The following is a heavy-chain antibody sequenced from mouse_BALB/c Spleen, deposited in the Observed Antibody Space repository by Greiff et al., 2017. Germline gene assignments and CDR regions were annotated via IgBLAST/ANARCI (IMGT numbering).Heavy chain of an antibody. CDR2: ISYDGSN. J-gene: IGHJ4*01. V-gene: IGHV3-6*02. D-gene: IGHD2-10*01. Sequence: EVQVVESGPGLVKPSQSLSLTCSVTGYSITSGYYWNWIRQFPGNKLEWMGYISYDGSNNYNPSLKNRISITRDTSKNQFFLKLNSVTTEDTATYYCATYYDYTMDDWGQGTSVTVSS. CDR3: ATYYDYTMDD. CDR1: GYSITSGYY.